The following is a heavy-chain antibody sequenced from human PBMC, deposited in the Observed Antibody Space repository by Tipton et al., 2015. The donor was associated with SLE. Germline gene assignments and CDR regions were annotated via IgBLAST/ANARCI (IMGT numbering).Heavy chain of an antibody. CDR2: IYHSGST. V-gene: IGHV4-30-2*01. J-gene: IGHJ4*02. Sequence: RSLRLSCAVSGGSISSGGYSWSWIRQPPGKGLEWIGYIYHSGSTYYNPSLKSRVTISVDRSKNQFSLKLSSVTAADTAVYYCARAGVGSSGWYFDYWGQGTLVTVSS. CDR3: ARAGVGSSGWYFDY. D-gene: IGHD6-19*01. CDR1: GGSISSGGYS.